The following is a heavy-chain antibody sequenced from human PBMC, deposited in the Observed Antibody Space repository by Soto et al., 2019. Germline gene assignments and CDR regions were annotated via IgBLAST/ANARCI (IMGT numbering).Heavy chain of an antibody. CDR2: INKDGSTT. V-gene: IGHV3-74*01. CDR3: ERGWGANSMTYDM. Sequence: GGSLRLSCAASRFTFSNYWMHWVRQVPGKRPMWVSRINKDGSTTDYSDSVKGRFSMSRDNGKNTLYLQMNSLRAEDTAVYYCERGWGANSMTYDMWGQGTMVTVSS. CDR1: RFTFSNYW. J-gene: IGHJ3*02. D-gene: IGHD2-15*01.